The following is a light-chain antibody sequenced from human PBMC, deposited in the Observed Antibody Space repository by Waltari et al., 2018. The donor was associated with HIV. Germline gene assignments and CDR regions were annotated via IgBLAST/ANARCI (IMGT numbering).Light chain of an antibody. CDR2: VNN. J-gene: IGLJ1*01. CDR1: TANIGRVN. CDR3: AVWDGSLSAYV. V-gene: IGLV1-44*01. Sequence: QSVLTQPPSASGAPGQRVTLSCSGRTANIGRVNVQWYQQLPETAPKLLIHVNNYRPSGVPDRFSGSKSGTSASLAISGLQSEDEADYYCAVWDGSLSAYVFGPGTTVTV.